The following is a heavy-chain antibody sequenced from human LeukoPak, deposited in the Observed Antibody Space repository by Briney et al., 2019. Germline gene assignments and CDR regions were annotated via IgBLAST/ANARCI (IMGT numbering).Heavy chain of an antibody. J-gene: IGHJ4*02. D-gene: IGHD6-19*01. Sequence: ASVKVSCKASGVTFSSYAICWVRQAPGQGLEWIGRIIPIFGTANYAQKFQGRVTITTDESTSTAYMELSSLRSEDTAVYYCARDEAFGQWLAPGDYWGQGTLVTVSS. CDR3: ARDEAFGQWLAPGDY. CDR1: GVTFSSYA. V-gene: IGHV1-69*05. CDR2: IIPIFGTA.